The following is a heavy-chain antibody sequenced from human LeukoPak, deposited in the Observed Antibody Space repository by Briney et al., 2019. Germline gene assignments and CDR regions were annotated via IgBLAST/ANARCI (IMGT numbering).Heavy chain of an antibody. CDR3: ARAKSSGPLDY. Sequence: SGTLSLTCAVSGGSISSSNWWCWVRQPPGKGLEWIGEIYHSGSTNYNPSLKSRVTISVDKSKNQFSLKLSFVTAADTAVYHCARAKSSGPLDYWGQGTLVTVSS. D-gene: IGHD6-19*01. CDR2: IYHSGST. CDR1: GGSISSSNW. V-gene: IGHV4-4*02. J-gene: IGHJ4*02.